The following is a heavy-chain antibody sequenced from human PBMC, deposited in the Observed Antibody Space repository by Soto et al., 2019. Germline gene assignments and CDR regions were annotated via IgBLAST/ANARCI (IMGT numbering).Heavy chain of an antibody. CDR1: GYPFPSCG. V-gene: IGHV1-18*01. CDR2: LGPIAEDA. D-gene: IGHD2-15*01. Sequence: ASVKVSCKTSGYPFPSCGINWVRQAPGRGLEWVGLLGPIAEDADSEESLRDRVTMTRDTSTNTAYIELRRLRSDDTAIYYCARGRDAASQVYAPHGMDVWGQGTTVT. J-gene: IGHJ6*02. CDR3: ARGRDAASQVYAPHGMDV.